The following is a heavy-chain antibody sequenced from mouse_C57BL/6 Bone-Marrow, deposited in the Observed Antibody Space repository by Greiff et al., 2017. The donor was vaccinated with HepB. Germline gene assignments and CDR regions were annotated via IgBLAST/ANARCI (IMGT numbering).Heavy chain of an antibody. CDR1: GYTFTSYG. Sequence: VKVVESGAELARPGASVKLSCKASGYTFTSYGISWVKQRTGQGLEWIGEIYPRSGNTYYNEKFKGKATLTADKSSSTAYMELRSLTSEDSAVYFCARKVYYGGGWFAYWGQGTLVTVSA. J-gene: IGHJ3*01. CDR3: ARKVYYGGGWFAY. D-gene: IGHD1-1*01. CDR2: IYPRSGNT. V-gene: IGHV1-81*01.